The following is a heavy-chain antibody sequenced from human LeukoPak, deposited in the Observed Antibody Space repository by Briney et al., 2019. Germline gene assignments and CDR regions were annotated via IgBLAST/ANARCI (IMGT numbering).Heavy chain of an antibody. CDR2: INAGNGNT. Sequence: ASVKVSCKASGYTFTSYAMHWVRQAPGQRLEWMGWINAGNGNTKYSQKFQGRVTITRDTSASTAYMELSSLRSEDTAVYYCVREDGDSSWANVGYFDLWGRGTLVTVSP. V-gene: IGHV1-3*01. D-gene: IGHD6-13*01. J-gene: IGHJ2*01. CDR1: GYTFTSYA. CDR3: VREDGDSSWANVGYFDL.